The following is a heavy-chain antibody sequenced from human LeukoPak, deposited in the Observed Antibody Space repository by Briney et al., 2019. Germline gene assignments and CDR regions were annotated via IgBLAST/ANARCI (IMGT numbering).Heavy chain of an antibody. CDR1: GGSLSSGVYY. D-gene: IGHD5-18*01. V-gene: IGHV4-61*08. J-gene: IGHJ6*02. Sequence: PETPSLTCTVSGGSLSSGVYYWSWIRQPPGTRLEWIGYVYNSGTTNYNPSFKSRVTMSVDTSKNQFSLKLSSVTAADTAVYYCARSAVVNGLDVWGQGTPVTVSS. CDR2: VYNSGTT. CDR3: ARSAVVNGLDV.